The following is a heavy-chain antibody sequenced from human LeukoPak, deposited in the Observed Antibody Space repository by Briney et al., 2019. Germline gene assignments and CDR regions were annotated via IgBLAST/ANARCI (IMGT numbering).Heavy chain of an antibody. J-gene: IGHJ5*02. CDR3: ARAGSPTQNWFDP. Sequence: GRSLRLSCAASGFSFSTYTRHWVRQAPGKGLEWVAVISFDGNTKLYADSVKGPFTISRDDSKSTLYLQMNSLRPEDTAVYYCARAGSPTQNWFDPWGQGTLVTVSS. D-gene: IGHD6-19*01. V-gene: IGHV3-30-3*01. CDR2: ISFDGNTK. CDR1: GFSFSTYT.